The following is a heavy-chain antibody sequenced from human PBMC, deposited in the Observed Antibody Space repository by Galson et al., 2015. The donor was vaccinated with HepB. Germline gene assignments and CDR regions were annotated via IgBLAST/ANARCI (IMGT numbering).Heavy chain of an antibody. CDR1: GYTFTDYD. D-gene: IGHD6-13*01. J-gene: IGHJ4*02. V-gene: IGHV1-8*01. Sequence: VKVSCKAVGYTFTDYDINWVRQAAGQGPEWMGWMNPYSGNTGYAQKFQGRLTITRDTSKNHVVLRMTNMDPMDTATYYCAHRRIASAGSHFDFWGQGVLVTVSS. CDR3: AHRRIASAGSHFDF. CDR2: MNPYSGNT.